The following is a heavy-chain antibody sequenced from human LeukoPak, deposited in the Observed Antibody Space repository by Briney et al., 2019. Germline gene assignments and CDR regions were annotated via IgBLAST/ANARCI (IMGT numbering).Heavy chain of an antibody. Sequence: GSLRLSCAASGLTVSTNYMSWVRQAPGKGLEWVSVLYSSGSTYYADSVKDRFTISRDDSKNTLYLQMNSLKTEDTAVYYCTTDEWLFTPEDDYWGQGTLVTVSS. V-gene: IGHV3-66*01. J-gene: IGHJ4*02. D-gene: IGHD3-3*01. CDR1: GLTVSTNY. CDR2: LYSSGST. CDR3: TTDEWLFTPEDDY.